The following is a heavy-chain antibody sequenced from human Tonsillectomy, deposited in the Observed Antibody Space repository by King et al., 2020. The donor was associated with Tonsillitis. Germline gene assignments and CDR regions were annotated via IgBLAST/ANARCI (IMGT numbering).Heavy chain of an antibody. CDR3: AKEWHIVVITALPPFDY. J-gene: IGHJ4*02. V-gene: IGHV3-30*18. CDR1: GFTFSSYG. D-gene: IGHD2-21*01. CDR2: ISYDGSNK. Sequence: VQLVESGGGVVQPGRSLRLSCAASGFTFSSYGMHWVRQAPGKGLEWVAVISYDGSNKYYADSVKGRFTISRDNSKNTLYLQMNSLRAEDTAVYYCAKEWHIVVITALPPFDYWGQGTLVTVSS.